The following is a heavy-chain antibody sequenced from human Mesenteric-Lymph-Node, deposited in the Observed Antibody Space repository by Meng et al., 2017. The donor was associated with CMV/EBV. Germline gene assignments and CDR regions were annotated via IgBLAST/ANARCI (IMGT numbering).Heavy chain of an antibody. V-gene: IGHV3-23*01. CDR2: ISGSGGST. J-gene: IGHJ3*02. D-gene: IGHD1-26*01. CDR1: GFTSSSYA. Sequence: GGSLRLSCEVSGFTSSSYALSWVRQAPGKGPEWVSSISGSGGSTYYADSVKGRFTISRDNSKNTLYLQMNSLRAEDTAVYYCARGPGGGSYSDAFDIWGQGTMVTVSS. CDR3: ARGPGGGSYSDAFDI.